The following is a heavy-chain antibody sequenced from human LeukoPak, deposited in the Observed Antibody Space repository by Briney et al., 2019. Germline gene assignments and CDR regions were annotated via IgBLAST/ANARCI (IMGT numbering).Heavy chain of an antibody. CDR3: VRDPSCSGGGCYYYYGMDV. CDR2: IKQDGSEK. J-gene: IGHJ6*02. D-gene: IGHD2-15*01. V-gene: IGHV3-7*01. CDR1: GFTFSSYW. Sequence: GGSLRLSCTASGFTFSSYWMNWVRQAPGKGLEWVANIKQDGSEKKYVDSVRGRFTISRDNAKNTLYLQMNSLRADDTAIYYCVRDPSCSGGGCYYYYGMDVWGQGTTVTVSS.